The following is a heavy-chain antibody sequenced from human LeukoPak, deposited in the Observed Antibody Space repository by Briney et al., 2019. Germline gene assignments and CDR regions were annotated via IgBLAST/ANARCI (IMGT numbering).Heavy chain of an antibody. CDR3: ARAPRYYYDSSGYYFDY. D-gene: IGHD3-22*01. J-gene: IGHJ4*02. CDR2: ISSSSSYI. CDR1: GFTFSSYS. V-gene: IGHV3-21*04. Sequence: GSLRLSCAASGFTFSSYSMNWVRQAPGKGLEWVSSISSSSSYIYYADSVKGRFTISRDNAKNSLYLQMNSLRAEDTAVYYCARAPRYYYDSSGYYFDYWGQGTLVTVSS.